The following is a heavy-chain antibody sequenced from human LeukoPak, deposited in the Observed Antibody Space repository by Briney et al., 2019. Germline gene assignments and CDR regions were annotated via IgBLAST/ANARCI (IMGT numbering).Heavy chain of an antibody. CDR3: ARDLPGIAVAGTRPLDY. CDR2: IYNSGST. J-gene: IGHJ4*02. Sequence: GGSLRLSCAASGFTVGYNYMTWVRQAPGKGLGWVAAIYNSGSTYYADSVKGRFTISRDNSKNTMYLQMNSLRAEDTAVYYCARDLPGIAVAGTRPLDYWGQGTLVTVSS. D-gene: IGHD6-19*01. CDR1: GFTVGYNY. V-gene: IGHV3-53*01.